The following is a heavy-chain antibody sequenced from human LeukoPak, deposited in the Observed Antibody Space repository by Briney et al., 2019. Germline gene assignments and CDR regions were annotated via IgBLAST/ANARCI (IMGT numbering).Heavy chain of an antibody. CDR2: ISYDGTNK. Sequence: PGGSLRLSCAASGFTFSSYGMHWVRQAPGKGLGWVAVISYDGTNKYYADSVKGRFTISRDNSKNTLYLQMNSLRAEDTAVYYCAKDESGSYYLVDYYYYGMDVWGKGTTVTVSS. J-gene: IGHJ6*04. D-gene: IGHD3-10*01. CDR1: GFTFSSYG. V-gene: IGHV3-30*18. CDR3: AKDESGSYYLVDYYYYGMDV.